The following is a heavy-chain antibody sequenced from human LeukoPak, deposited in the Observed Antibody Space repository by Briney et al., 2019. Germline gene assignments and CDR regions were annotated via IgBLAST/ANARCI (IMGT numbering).Heavy chain of an antibody. J-gene: IGHJ5*02. Sequence: PSETLSLTCTVSGGSISSSNWWSWVRQPPGKGLEWIGEIYHSGSTNYNPSLKSRVTISVDKSKNQFSLKLSSVTAADTAVYYCAREVYYDILTGYYNVYWFDPWGQGTLVTVSS. CDR2: IYHSGST. D-gene: IGHD3-9*01. V-gene: IGHV4-4*02. CDR3: AREVYYDILTGYYNVYWFDP. CDR1: GGSISSSNW.